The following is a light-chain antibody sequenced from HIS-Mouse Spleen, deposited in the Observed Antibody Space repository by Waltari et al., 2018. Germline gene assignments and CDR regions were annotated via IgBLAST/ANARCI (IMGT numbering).Light chain of an antibody. CDR3: NSRDSSGNHVV. V-gene: IGLV3-19*01. CDR2: GKN. J-gene: IGLJ2*01. CDR1: SLSSYY. Sequence: SSELTQDPAVSVALGQTVRITCQGDSLSSYYASWYQQKPGQAPVIVIYGKNNRPSGIPDRFSGSSSGNTASLTITGAQAEDEADYYCNSRDSSGNHVVFGGGTKLTVL.